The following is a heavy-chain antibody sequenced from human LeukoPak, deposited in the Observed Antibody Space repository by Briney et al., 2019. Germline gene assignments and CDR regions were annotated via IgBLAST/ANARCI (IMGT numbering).Heavy chain of an antibody. CDR1: GYTFTTYG. D-gene: IGHD2-21*01. CDR3: ARGHMYQTGYFDY. J-gene: IGHJ4*02. CDR2: ISAKNGNK. Sequence: GASVKVSCKASGYTFTTYGITWVRLAPGQGLEWMGWISAKNGNKNYAQKVQGRVTMTTDTSTTTAYMELRSLESDDTAVYYCARGHMYQTGYFDYWGQGTLVTVSS. V-gene: IGHV1-18*01.